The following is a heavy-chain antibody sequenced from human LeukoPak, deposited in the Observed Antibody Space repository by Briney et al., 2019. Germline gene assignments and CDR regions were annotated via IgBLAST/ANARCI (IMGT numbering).Heavy chain of an antibody. CDR2: VFYNGAT. CDR3: ASELRYDNSDSGAF. D-gene: IGHD3-22*01. J-gene: IGHJ3*01. CDR1: GGSISSSIYY. V-gene: IGHV4-39*07. Sequence: SETLSLTCIVSGGSISSSIYYWAWVRQPPGKGLEWIETVFYNGATQYSPSLRSRVTISIDTSTNQFSLKLTSVTAADTALYYCASELRYDNSDSGAFWGQGTVVTVSS.